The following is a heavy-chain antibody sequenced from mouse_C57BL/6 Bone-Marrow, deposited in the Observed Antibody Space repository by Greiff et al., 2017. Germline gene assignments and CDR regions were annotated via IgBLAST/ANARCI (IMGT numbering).Heavy chain of an antibody. V-gene: IGHV1-69*01. J-gene: IGHJ3*01. CDR3: ARSGDGYYDAY. CDR1: GYTFTSYW. Sequence: QVQLQQPGAELVMPGASVKLSCKASGYTFTSYWMHWVKQRPGQGLEWIGEIDPSDSYTNYNQKFKGKSTLTVDKSSSTAYMQLSSLTSEDSAVXYCARSGDGYYDAYWGQGTLVTVSA. CDR2: IDPSDSYT. D-gene: IGHD2-3*01.